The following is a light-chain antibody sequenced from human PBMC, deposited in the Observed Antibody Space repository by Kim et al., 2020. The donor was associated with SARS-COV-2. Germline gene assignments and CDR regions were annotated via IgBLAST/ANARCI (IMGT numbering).Light chain of an antibody. Sequence: ASVGDRVTITCRASQDISSTLAWYQQKPGKAPNLLIYAASSLQSGVPSRFSGSGSGTIFTLTIRSLQPEDFATYYCQQANSFPLTFGGGTKVDIK. CDR2: AAS. CDR1: QDISST. CDR3: QQANSFPLT. V-gene: IGKV1-12*01. J-gene: IGKJ4*01.